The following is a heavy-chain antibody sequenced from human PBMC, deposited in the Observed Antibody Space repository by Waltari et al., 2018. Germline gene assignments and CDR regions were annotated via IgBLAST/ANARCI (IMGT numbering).Heavy chain of an antibody. Sequence: QVQLQESGPGLVKPSETLSLTCTVSGGSISSYYWSWIRQPPGKGLEWIGYIYYSGSTNYNPSLKSRVTISVDTSKNQFSLKLSSVTAADTAVYYCARVRGSCSGGSCYSLADYWGQGTLVTVSS. V-gene: IGHV4-59*01. J-gene: IGHJ4*02. CDR1: GGSISSYY. D-gene: IGHD2-15*01. CDR3: ARVRGSCSGGSCYSLADY. CDR2: IYYSGST.